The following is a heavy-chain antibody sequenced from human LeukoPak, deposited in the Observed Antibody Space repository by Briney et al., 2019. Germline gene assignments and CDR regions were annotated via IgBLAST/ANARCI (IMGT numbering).Heavy chain of an antibody. J-gene: IGHJ4*02. CDR3: ARNKESNSWYPVFDY. D-gene: IGHD6-13*01. CDR2: IFHGGNT. CDR1: GASISSNNW. V-gene: IGHV4-4*02. Sequence: PSETLSLTCDVSGASISSNNWWSWVRQPPGKGLEWIGEIFHGGNTNYNPSLKSRVTISVDKSNNQFSLKLSSVAAADTAVYYCARNKESNSWYPVFDYWGQGTLVTVSS.